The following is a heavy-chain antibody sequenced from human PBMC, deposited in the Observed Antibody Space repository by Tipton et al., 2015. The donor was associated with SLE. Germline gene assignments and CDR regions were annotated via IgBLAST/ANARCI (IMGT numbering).Heavy chain of an antibody. J-gene: IGHJ3*02. CDR1: GGTFNTYA. V-gene: IGHV1-69*09. CDR3: ARAVSHFGDYYDSSGYYGAFDI. D-gene: IGHD3-22*01. Sequence: QVQLVQSGAEVKKPGASVKVSCKASGGTFNTYAINWVRQAPGQGLEWMGRIIPILGIANYAQKFQGRVTITADKSTSTAYMELSSLRSEDTAVYYCARAVSHFGDYYDSSGYYGAFDIWGQGTMVTVSS. CDR2: IIPILGIA.